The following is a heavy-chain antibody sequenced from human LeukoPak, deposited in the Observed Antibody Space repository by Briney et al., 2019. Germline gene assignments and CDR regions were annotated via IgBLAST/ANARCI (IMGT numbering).Heavy chain of an antibody. CDR1: GLTFSRYA. D-gene: IGHD3-22*01. J-gene: IGHJ4*02. Sequence: PGGSLRLSCAASGLTFSRYAMSWVRQAPGKGLEWVSGVSTSSGSTYYADSVKGRFTISRDNSKNTLHLQMNSLRAEDTAIYYCAKQAYDSPRTDFDYWGQGTLVTVSS. CDR3: AKQAYDSPRTDFDY. V-gene: IGHV3-23*01. CDR2: VSTSSGST.